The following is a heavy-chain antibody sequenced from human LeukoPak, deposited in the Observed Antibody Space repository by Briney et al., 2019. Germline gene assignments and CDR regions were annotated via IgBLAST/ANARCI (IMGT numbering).Heavy chain of an antibody. D-gene: IGHD2-2*01. CDR3: AKRRCTSNSCYLDY. CDR2: ITGSGDTT. Sequence: GGSLRLSCAASGFTFSNYAMSWVRQAPGEGLEWVSAITGSGDTTYYADSVRGRFTISRDNFKSTVYLQMNSLRAEDTAVYYCAKRRCTSNSCYLDYWGQGTLVTVSS. J-gene: IGHJ4*02. CDR1: GFTFSNYA. V-gene: IGHV3-23*01.